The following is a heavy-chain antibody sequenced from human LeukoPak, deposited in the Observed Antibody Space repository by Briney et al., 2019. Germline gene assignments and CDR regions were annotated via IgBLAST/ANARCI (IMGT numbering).Heavy chain of an antibody. D-gene: IGHD4-11*01. CDR1: GGSISLIGYY. CDR2: IYYSGST. J-gene: IGHJ4*02. Sequence: SETLSLTCTVSGGSISLIGYYWGWIRQPPGKGLEWIGTIYYSGSTYYNPSLKSRVTISVDTSKNQFSLKVNSVTAADTAVYFCARHQPTALTTIDYWGQGTLVTVSS. V-gene: IGHV4-39*01. CDR3: ARHQPTALTTIDY.